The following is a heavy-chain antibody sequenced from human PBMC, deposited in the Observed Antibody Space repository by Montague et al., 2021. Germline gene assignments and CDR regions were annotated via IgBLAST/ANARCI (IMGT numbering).Heavy chain of an antibody. Sequence: TLSLTCAVYGGSFSSYYWSWIRQPPGKGLEWIGYISYSGSTYXNPSLKSRVTISVDTSKNQLFLRLGSVTAADTAVYFCARVKMGYDPWGQGTLVTVSS. CDR2: ISYSGST. D-gene: IGHD2-8*01. V-gene: IGHV4-30-4*08. J-gene: IGHJ5*02. CDR1: GGSFSSYY. CDR3: ARVKMGYDP.